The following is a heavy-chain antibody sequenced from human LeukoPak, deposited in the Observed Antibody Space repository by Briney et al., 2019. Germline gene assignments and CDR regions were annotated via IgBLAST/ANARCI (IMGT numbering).Heavy chain of an antibody. CDR1: GFTFSSYA. D-gene: IGHD3-9*01. CDR3: AREGYYDILTGYSKPSHFDY. CDR2: ISYDGSNK. V-gene: IGHV3-30-3*01. J-gene: IGHJ4*02. Sequence: GRSLRLSCAASGFTFSSYAMHWVRQAPGKGLEWVAVISYDGSNKYYADSVKGRFTISRDNSKNTLYLQMNSLRAEDTAVYYCAREGYYDILTGYSKPSHFDYWGQGTLVTVSS.